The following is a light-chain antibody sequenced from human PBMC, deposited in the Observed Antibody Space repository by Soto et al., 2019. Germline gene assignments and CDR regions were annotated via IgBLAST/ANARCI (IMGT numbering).Light chain of an antibody. V-gene: IGKV1-39*01. CDR2: TSG. J-gene: IGKJ2*01. Sequence: DIHMTQSPSSLSASVGDRVTVSCRASQRITTYVNWYQQKPGEAPKLIITTSGTLQRGLPSRFSGSASGTYFTLTISIRQPADFASYFRQHTYSPPYTFGQGTKLEIK. CDR1: QRITTY. CDR3: QHTYSPPYT.